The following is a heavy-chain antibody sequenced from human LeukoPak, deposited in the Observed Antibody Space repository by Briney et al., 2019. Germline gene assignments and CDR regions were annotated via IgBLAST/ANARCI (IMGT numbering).Heavy chain of an antibody. D-gene: IGHD6-13*01. Sequence: SVKVSCKASGGTFSSYTISWVRQAPGQGLEWMGRVIPILGIANYAQKFQGRVTITADKSTSTAYMELSSLRSEDTAVYYCAREGGSIYIAAAGYNWFDPWGQGTLVTVSS. CDR3: AREGGSIYIAAAGYNWFDP. CDR1: GGTFSSYT. CDR2: VIPILGIA. J-gene: IGHJ5*02. V-gene: IGHV1-69*04.